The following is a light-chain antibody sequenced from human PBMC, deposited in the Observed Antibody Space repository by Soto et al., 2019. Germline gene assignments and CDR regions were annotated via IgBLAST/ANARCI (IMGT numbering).Light chain of an antibody. Sequence: QLVLTQSSSASASLGSSVKLTCTLSSGHSSYIIAWHQQQPGKAPRYLMKLEGSGSYNKGSGVPDRFSGSSSGADRYLTISNLQFEDEADYYCETWESNIWVFGGGTKLTVL. CDR1: SGHSSYI. CDR2: LEGSGSY. J-gene: IGLJ3*02. V-gene: IGLV4-60*02. CDR3: ETWESNIWV.